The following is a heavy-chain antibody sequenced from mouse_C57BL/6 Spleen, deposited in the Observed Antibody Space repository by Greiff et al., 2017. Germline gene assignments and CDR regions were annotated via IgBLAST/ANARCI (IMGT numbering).Heavy chain of an antibody. D-gene: IGHD1-1*01. CDR1: GYTFTSYW. CDR3: ARGLLRYPFDY. V-gene: IGHV1-61*01. Sequence: VQLQQPGAELVRPGSSVKLSCKASGYTFTSYWMDWVKQRPGQGLEWIGNIYPSDSETHYNQKFKDKATLTVDKSSSTAYMQLSSLTSEDSAVYYCARGLLRYPFDYWGQGTTLTVSS. J-gene: IGHJ2*01. CDR2: IYPSDSET.